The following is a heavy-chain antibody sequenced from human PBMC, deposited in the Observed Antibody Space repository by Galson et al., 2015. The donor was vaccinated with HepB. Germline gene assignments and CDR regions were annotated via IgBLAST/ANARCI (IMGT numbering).Heavy chain of an antibody. CDR1: GFTFSTYG. V-gene: IGHV3-30*18. D-gene: IGHD4-17*01. CDR3: AKDKNYGDFSPYYYYYYGMDV. CDR2: ISYDGSNK. Sequence: SLRLSCAASGFTFSTYGMHWVRQAPGKGLDWVAVISYDGSNKYYAASVKGRFTISRDSSKNTLYLQMNSLRAEDTAVYYCAKDKNYGDFSPYYYYYYGMDVWGQGTTVTVSS. J-gene: IGHJ6*02.